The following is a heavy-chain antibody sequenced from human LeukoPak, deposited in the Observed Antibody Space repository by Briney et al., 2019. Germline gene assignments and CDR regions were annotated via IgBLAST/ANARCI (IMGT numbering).Heavy chain of an antibody. J-gene: IGHJ6*02. D-gene: IGHD3-9*01. Sequence: GGSLRLSCAASGFDFRSYSMHWVRQAPGKGLEWVAVISYDGSNKYYADSVKGRLTISRDNSKNTLYLQMNSLRAEDTAVYYCAKASTGYTYYYYGMDVWGQGTTVTVSS. CDR1: GFDFRSYS. CDR2: ISYDGSNK. V-gene: IGHV3-30*18. CDR3: AKASTGYTYYYYGMDV.